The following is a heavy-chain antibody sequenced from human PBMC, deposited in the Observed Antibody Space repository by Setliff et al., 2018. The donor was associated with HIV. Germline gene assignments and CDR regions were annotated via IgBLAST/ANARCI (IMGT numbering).Heavy chain of an antibody. J-gene: IGHJ3*01. Sequence: SETLSLTCAVYGGSFSDYFWTWIRQPPGKGLEWIGEINHSGSTNYNPSLKSRVTISVDPSKNQISLKLTSVTAADTAVYYCATGAKNDFWDDPVPNPFDFWGQGTMVTVSS. CDR3: ATGAKNDFWDDPVPNPFDF. CDR1: GGSFSDYF. CDR2: INHSGST. D-gene: IGHD3-3*01. V-gene: IGHV4-34*01.